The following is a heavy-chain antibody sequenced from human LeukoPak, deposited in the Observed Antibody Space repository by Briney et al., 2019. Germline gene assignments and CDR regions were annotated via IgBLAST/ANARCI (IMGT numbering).Heavy chain of an antibody. CDR2: ISYDGSNK. Sequence: GGSLRLSCAASGFTFTTYGMHWVRQAPGKGLEWVAVISYDGSNKYYADSVKGRFTISRDNSKKTLYLQMNSLRAEDTAVYYCAKDPFVGRYFGYWGQGTLVTVSS. CDR1: GFTFTTYG. CDR3: AKDPFVGRYFGY. V-gene: IGHV3-30*18. J-gene: IGHJ4*02. D-gene: IGHD1-26*01.